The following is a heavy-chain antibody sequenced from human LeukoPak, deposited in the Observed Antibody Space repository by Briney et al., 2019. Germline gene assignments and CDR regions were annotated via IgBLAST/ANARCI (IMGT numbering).Heavy chain of an antibody. V-gene: IGHV3-23*01. J-gene: IGHJ3*02. CDR1: GFTFSSYA. CDR2: ISDTDDST. D-gene: IGHD2-2*01. Sequence: PGGSLRLSCAASGFTFSSYAMNWVRQAPGKELEWVSSISDTDDSTYDADSVKGRFSISRDNSKNTLYLQMNSLRAEDTAMYYCAKGPIPCSSTSCPRSAFDIWGQGTMVTVSS. CDR3: AKGPIPCSSTSCPRSAFDI.